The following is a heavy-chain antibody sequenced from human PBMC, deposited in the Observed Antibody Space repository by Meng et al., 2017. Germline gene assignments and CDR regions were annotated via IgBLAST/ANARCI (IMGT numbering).Heavy chain of an antibody. CDR2: IIPIFGTA. Sequence: SVKVSCKASGGTFSSYAISWVRQAPGQGLEWMGGIIPIFGTANYAQKFQGRVTITADESTSTAYMELSSLRSEDTAVYYCARRLTGTTSRLVYWGQGTLVTVSS. CDR1: GGTFSSYA. V-gene: IGHV1-69*13. CDR3: ARRLTGTTSRLVY. J-gene: IGHJ4*02. D-gene: IGHD1-7*01.